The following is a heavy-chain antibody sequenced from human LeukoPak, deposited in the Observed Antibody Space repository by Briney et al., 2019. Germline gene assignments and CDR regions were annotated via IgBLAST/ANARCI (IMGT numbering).Heavy chain of an antibody. J-gene: IGHJ2*01. V-gene: IGHV4-59*08. Sequence: KPSETLSLTCTVSGGSITSYYWNWIRQPPGKGLEWIGYIYYSGSTNYNPSLKSRVTISVDTSKNQFSLKLSSVTAADTAVYYCARSYYFGSGSQGSYWYFDLWGRGTLVTVSS. D-gene: IGHD3-10*01. CDR3: ARSYYFGSGSQGSYWYFDL. CDR1: GGSITSYY. CDR2: IYYSGST.